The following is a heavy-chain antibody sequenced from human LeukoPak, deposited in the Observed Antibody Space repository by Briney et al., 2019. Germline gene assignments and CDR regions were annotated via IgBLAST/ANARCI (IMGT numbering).Heavy chain of an antibody. J-gene: IGHJ6*04. V-gene: IGHV4-30-4*01. Sequence: SQTLSLTCTVSGGSVSSGDYYWSWIRQPPGKGLEWIVSIYYSASTYYNPSLKSRVTISVDTSKNQFSLNLRSVTAADTAVYYCARDRYKNYYGMDVWGKGTTVTVSS. CDR1: GGSVSSGDYY. CDR2: IYYSAST. D-gene: IGHD1-1*01. CDR3: ARDRYKNYYGMDV.